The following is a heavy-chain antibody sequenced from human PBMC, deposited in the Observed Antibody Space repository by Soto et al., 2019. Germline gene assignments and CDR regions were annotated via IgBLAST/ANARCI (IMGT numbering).Heavy chain of an antibody. J-gene: IGHJ4*02. D-gene: IGHD1-26*01. V-gene: IGHV1-69*06. CDR3: ARAIKRWEVNYYFDF. CDR1: GSTFNNFA. Sequence: QVVLLQSGAEVKEPGSSVRVSCQVSGSTFNNFAFSWVRQAPGHGPEWMGGIVVDANTAEYSQRFQDRVTITADTSTDTLYMELGSLTFEDTAVYYCARAIKRWEVNYYFDFWGQGPLVTVSA. CDR2: IVVDANTA.